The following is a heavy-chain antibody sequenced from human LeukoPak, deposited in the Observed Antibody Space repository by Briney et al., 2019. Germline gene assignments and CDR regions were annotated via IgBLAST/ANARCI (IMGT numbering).Heavy chain of an antibody. J-gene: IGHJ6*03. Sequence: GGTLRLSCAASGFTFSSYGMSWVRQAPGKGLEWVSAISGSGGSTYYADSVKGRFTISRDNSTNTLYLQMKSLRAEDTAVTDRAKWKGVAAACNPGYYYYMDVWGKRATVTIS. D-gene: IGHD6-13*01. V-gene: IGHV3-23*01. CDR3: AKWKGVAAACNPGYYYYMDV. CDR2: ISGSGGST. CDR1: GFTFSSYG.